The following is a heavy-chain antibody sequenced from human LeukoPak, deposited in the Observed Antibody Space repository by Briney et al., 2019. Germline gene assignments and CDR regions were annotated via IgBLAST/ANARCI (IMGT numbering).Heavy chain of an antibody. CDR2: ISYDGTNK. D-gene: IGHD5-12*01. J-gene: IGHJ4*02. Sequence: GRSLRLSCAASGFTFDDYGMHWVRQAPGKGLEWLAVISYDGTNKCYADSVKGRFTISRDNSKNTLSLQMNSLRVEDTAVYYCARGGDYDFFDYWGQGTLATVSS. CDR1: GFTFDDYG. CDR3: ARGGDYDFFDY. V-gene: IGHV3-30*03.